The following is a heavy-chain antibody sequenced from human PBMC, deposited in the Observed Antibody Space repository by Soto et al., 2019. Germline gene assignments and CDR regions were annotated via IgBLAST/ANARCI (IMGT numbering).Heavy chain of an antibody. D-gene: IGHD3-10*01. J-gene: IGHJ5*02. CDR3: ARDQFLKGRLDP. CDR1: GYSFTSFG. CDR2: ISAYNGNT. Sequence: QVQLVQSGAEVKKPGASVKVSCKASGYSFTSFGISWVRQAPGHGLEWIGWISAYNGNTNNAQNFQGRVTMTTDTSTNTAYMELWSLRSDDTAVYFCARDQFLKGRLDPWVQGTLITVSS. V-gene: IGHV1-18*01.